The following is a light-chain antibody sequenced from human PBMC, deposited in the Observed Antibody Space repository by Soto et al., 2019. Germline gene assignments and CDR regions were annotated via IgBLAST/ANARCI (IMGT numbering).Light chain of an antibody. J-gene: IGLJ1*01. CDR3: SSYTSTSTYV. Sequence: QSALTQPASVSGSPGQSITISCTGTSSDVGGYNYVSWYQQYPGKAPKLMIYHVSNRLSGVSNRFSGSKSGNSASLTISGLQAEDGADYYCSSYTSTSTYVFGSGTKVT. V-gene: IGLV2-14*01. CDR1: SSDVGGYNY. CDR2: HVS.